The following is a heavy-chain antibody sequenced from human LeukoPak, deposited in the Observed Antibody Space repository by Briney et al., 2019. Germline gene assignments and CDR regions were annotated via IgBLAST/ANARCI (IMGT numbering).Heavy chain of an antibody. CDR2: ISSNGGST. CDR3: ARSSIVVVSILDY. D-gene: IGHD2-2*01. CDR1: GFTFSSYA. J-gene: IGHJ4*02. V-gene: IGHV3-64*01. Sequence: PEGSLRLSCSASGFTFSSYAMHWVRQAPGKGLEYVSAISSNGGSTSCANSVKGRFTISRDNSKNTLYLQMGSLRAEDMAVYYCARSSIVVVSILDYWGQGTLVTVSS.